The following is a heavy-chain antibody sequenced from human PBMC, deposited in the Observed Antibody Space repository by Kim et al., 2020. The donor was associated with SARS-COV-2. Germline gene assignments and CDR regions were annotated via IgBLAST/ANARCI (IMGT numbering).Heavy chain of an antibody. D-gene: IGHD3-10*01. Sequence: LKSRVTISVDTSKNQFSLKLSSVTAADTAVYYCARTYGSGSYNPSGSFDIWGQGTMVTVSS. V-gene: IGHV4-31*02. J-gene: IGHJ3*02. CDR3: ARTYGSGSYNPSGSFDI.